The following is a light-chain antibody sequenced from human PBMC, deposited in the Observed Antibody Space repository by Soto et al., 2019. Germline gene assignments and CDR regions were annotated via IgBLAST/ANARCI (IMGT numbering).Light chain of an antibody. CDR2: AAS. CDR3: QQSYDAPPVT. J-gene: IGKJ5*01. CDR1: QSISYY. V-gene: IGKV1-39*01. Sequence: DIQLTQSPSSLSASVGDRVNITCRASQSISYYLNWYQQEPGKAPKLLIHAASSLQSGVPSRFSGRGSGADFTLTIGDLQPEDFAIYYCQQSYDAPPVTFGQGTRLQIK.